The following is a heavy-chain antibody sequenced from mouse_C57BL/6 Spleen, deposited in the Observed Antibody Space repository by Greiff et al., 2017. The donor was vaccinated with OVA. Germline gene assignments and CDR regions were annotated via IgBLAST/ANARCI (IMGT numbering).Heavy chain of an antibody. CDR2: IYPGNSDT. D-gene: IGHD2-4*01. CDR3: TIYYDYAWFAY. J-gene: IGHJ3*01. Sequence: DVQLQESGTVLARPGASVKMSCKTSGYTFTSYWMHWVKQRPGQGLEWIGAIYPGNSDTSYNQKFKGKAKLTAVTSASTAYMELSSLTNEDSAIYYYTIYYDYAWFAYWGQGTLVTVSA. V-gene: IGHV1-5*01. CDR1: GYTFTSYW.